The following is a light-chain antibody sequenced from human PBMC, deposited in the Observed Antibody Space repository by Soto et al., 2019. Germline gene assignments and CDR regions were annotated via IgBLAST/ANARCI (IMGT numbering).Light chain of an antibody. V-gene: IGKV3-20*01. CDR2: GAS. CDR1: HSVSINY. Sequence: EIVLTQSPGTLSLSPGERVTLSCRASHSVSINYLAWYQQKPGQAPRLLIYGASIRATGIPDRFSGSGSGTDFTLTITRLEPEDFAVYYCHQYDRSPPWTFGQRTRVELK. CDR3: HQYDRSPPWT. J-gene: IGKJ1*01.